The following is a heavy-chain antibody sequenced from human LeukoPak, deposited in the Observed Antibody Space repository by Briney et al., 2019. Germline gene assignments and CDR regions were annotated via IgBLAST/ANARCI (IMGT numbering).Heavy chain of an antibody. D-gene: IGHD3-10*01. J-gene: IGHJ4*02. CDR1: GYTFTGYY. CDR2: INPNSGGT. Sequence: ASVKVSCKASGYTFTGYYIHWLRQAPGQGLEWMGFINPNSGGTNYAQKFQGRVTMTRDTSISTAYMELSSLASDDTAVYYCARDLEGYHYGSGNYPQWGQGTLITVSS. V-gene: IGHV1-2*02. CDR3: ARDLEGYHYGSGNYPQ.